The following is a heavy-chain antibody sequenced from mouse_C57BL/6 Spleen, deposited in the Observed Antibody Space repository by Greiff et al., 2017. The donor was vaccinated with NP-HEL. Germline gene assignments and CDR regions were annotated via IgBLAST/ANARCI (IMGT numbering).Heavy chain of an antibody. CDR3: VRGYYGSSPYYYAMDY. CDR2: IRSKSSNYAT. V-gene: IGHV10-3*01. J-gene: IGHJ4*01. CDR1: GFTFNTYA. D-gene: IGHD1-1*01. Sequence: EVQRVESGGGLVQPKGSLKLSCAASGFTFNTYAMHWVRQAPGKGLEWVARIRSKSSNYATYYADSVKDRFTISRDDSQSMLYLQMNNLKTEDTAMYYCVRGYYGSSPYYYAMDYWGQGTSVTVSS.